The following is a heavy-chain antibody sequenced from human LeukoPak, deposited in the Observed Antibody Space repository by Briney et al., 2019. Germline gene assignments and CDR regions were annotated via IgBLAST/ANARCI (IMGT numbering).Heavy chain of an antibody. CDR2: IYYSGST. J-gene: IGHJ4*02. CDR1: GGSISSYY. CDR3: ARRKLGLPDYFDY. Sequence: KPSETLSLTCTVAGGSISSYYWSWIRQPPGKGLEWIGYIYYSGSTNYNPSLKSRVTISIDASKNQFSLQLSSVTAADTAVYFCARRKLGLPDYFDYWGQGTLVTVSS. V-gene: IGHV4-59*01. D-gene: IGHD1-7*01.